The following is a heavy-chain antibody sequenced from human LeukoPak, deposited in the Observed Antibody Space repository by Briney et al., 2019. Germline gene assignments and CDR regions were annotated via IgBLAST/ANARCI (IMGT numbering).Heavy chain of an antibody. CDR3: ARDFDYDFWSGYSVTPSMGYFDY. CDR2: ISSSNSTI. J-gene: IGHJ4*02. V-gene: IGHV3-48*01. Sequence: PGGSLRLSCAASGFTFSSYSMNWVRQAPGKGLEWVSYISSSNSTIYYADSVKGRFTISRDNAKNSLYLQMNSLRAEDTAVYYCARDFDYDFWSGYSVTPSMGYFDYWGQGTLVTVSS. CDR1: GFTFSSYS. D-gene: IGHD3-3*01.